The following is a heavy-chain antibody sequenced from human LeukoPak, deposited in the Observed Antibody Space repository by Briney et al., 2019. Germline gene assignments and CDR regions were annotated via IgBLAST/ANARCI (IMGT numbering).Heavy chain of an antibody. CDR2: IFYSGST. D-gene: IGHD3-9*01. Sequence: SETLSLTCTVPGGSISSYYWSWIRQPPGKGLEWIGYIFYSGSTNYNPSLKSRVTLSVDTSKNQFSLKLSSVTAADTAVYYCASGTPFYDILTGYYMGPVDYWGQGTLVTVSS. CDR1: GGSISSYY. CDR3: ASGTPFYDILTGYYMGPVDY. V-gene: IGHV4-59*01. J-gene: IGHJ4*02.